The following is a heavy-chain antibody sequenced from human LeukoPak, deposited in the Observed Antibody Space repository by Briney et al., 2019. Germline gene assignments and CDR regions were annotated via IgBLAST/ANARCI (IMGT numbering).Heavy chain of an antibody. CDR3: ARSDSSSWHNFDY. CDR2: ISPSGDST. Sequence: GGSLRLSCAASGFTFSTYSMSWVRQAPGEGLEWVSAISPSGDSTTYADFAKGRFTISRDNSKNTLYLHMNGLTVEDTAVYYCARSDSSSWHNFDYWGQGTLVTVSS. D-gene: IGHD6-13*01. CDR1: GFTFSTYS. V-gene: IGHV3-23*01. J-gene: IGHJ4*02.